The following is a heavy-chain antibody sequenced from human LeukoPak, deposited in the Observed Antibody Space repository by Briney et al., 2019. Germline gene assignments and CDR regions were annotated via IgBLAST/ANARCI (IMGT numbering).Heavy chain of an antibody. CDR2: MNPNSGNT. CDR1: GYTFTSYD. CDR3: ARAPTRLGAARRGYYYYYMDV. V-gene: IGHV1-8*01. D-gene: IGHD6-6*01. J-gene: IGHJ6*03. Sequence: ASVKVSCKASGYTFTSYDINWVRQATGQGLEWMGWMNPNSGNTGYAQKFQGRVTMTRNTSISTAYTELSSLRSEDTAVYYCARAPTRLGAARRGYYYYYMDVWGKGTTVTVSS.